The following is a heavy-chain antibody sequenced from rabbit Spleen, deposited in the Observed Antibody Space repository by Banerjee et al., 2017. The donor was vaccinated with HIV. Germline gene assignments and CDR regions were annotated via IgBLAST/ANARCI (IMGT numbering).Heavy chain of an antibody. V-gene: IGHV1S45*01. CDR3: ARGNGHGYGFDL. D-gene: IGHD6-1*01. J-gene: IGHJ4*01. CDR2: IYAGSSGTT. Sequence: QQQLEESGGGLVKPEGSLTLTCTASGFSFSSNYWICWVRQAPGKGLEWIACIYAGSSGTTYFASWTKGRFAISKTSSTTATLQMTSLTAADTATYFCARGNGHGYGFDLWGPGTLVTVS. CDR1: GFSFSSNYW.